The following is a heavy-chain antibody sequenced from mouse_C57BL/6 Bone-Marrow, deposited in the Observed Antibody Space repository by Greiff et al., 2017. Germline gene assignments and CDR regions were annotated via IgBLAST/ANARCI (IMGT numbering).Heavy chain of an antibody. J-gene: IGHJ2*01. CDR3: GYYSGRDDY. CDR2: IDPSDSYT. D-gene: IGHD1-1*01. Sequence: QVQLQQPGAELVRPGTSVKLSCKASGYTFTSYWMHWVKPRPGQGLEWIGGIDPSDSYTNYNQKFKGMATLTVDTSSSTAYIQLSSLTSEDSAVYYCGYYSGRDDYWGQGPTLTVSS. V-gene: IGHV1-59*01. CDR1: GYTFTSYW.